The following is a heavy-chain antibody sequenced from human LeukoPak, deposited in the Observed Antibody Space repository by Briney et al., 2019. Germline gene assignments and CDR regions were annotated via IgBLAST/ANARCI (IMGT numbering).Heavy chain of an antibody. V-gene: IGHV3-33*01. CDR2: KWYDGSNK. Sequence: GGSLRLSCAASGFTFSSYGMHWVRQAPGKGLEWVAVKWYDGSNKYYADSVKGRFTISRDNSKNTLYLQMNSLRAEDTAVYYCARERCSGGSCYSSNWFDPWGQGTLVTVSS. CDR3: ARERCSGGSCYSSNWFDP. J-gene: IGHJ5*02. CDR1: GFTFSSYG. D-gene: IGHD2-15*01.